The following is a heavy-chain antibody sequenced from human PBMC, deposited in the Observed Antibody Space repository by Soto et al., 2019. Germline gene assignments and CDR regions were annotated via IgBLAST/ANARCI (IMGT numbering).Heavy chain of an antibody. Sequence: SETLSLTCTVSGGSISSSSYYWGWIRQPPGKGLEWIGSIYYSGSNYYNPSLKSRVTISVHTSKNQFSLKLSSVTAADTAVYYCARTGVYSSSWYGCISKQYYYYGMDVWGPGTTVTVSS. J-gene: IGHJ6*02. CDR2: IYYSGSN. CDR3: ARTGVYSSSWYGCISKQYYYYGMDV. CDR1: GGSISSSSYY. V-gene: IGHV4-39*01. D-gene: IGHD6-13*01.